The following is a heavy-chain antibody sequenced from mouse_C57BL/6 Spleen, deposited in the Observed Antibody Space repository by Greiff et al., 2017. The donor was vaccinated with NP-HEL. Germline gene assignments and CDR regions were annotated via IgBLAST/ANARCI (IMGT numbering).Heavy chain of an antibody. V-gene: IGHV1-81*01. CDR3: ASRGYYGSFWYFDV. CDR2: IYPRSGNT. Sequence: VQLQESGAELARPGASVKLSCKASGYTFTSYGISWVKQRTGQGLEWIGEIYPRSGNTYYNEKFKGKATLTADNSSSTAYMELRSLTSEDSAVYFCASRGYYGSFWYFDVWGTGTTVTVSS. J-gene: IGHJ1*03. D-gene: IGHD1-1*01. CDR1: GYTFTSYG.